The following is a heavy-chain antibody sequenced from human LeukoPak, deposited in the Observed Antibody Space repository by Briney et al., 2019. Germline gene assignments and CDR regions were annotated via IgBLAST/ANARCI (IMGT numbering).Heavy chain of an antibody. V-gene: IGHV3-7*01. D-gene: IGHD4-23*01. CDR3: ARALPYGRIDP. CDR1: GFTFSSYW. CDR2: IKQDGSEK. J-gene: IGHJ5*02. Sequence: PGGSLRLSCAASGFTFSSYWMSWVRQAPGKGLEWVANIKQDGSEKYYVDSVKGRFTISRDNAKNSLYLQMDSLRAEDTAVYYCARALPYGRIDPWGQGTLDTVSS.